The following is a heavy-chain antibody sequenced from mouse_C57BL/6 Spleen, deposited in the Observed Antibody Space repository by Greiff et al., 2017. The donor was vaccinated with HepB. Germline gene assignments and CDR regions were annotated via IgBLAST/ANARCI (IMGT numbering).Heavy chain of an antibody. D-gene: IGHD1-1*01. CDR3: AYGSSYYYAMDY. Sequence: QVQLKQPGAELVRPGSSVKLSCKASGYTFTSYWMDWVKQRPGQGLEWIGNIYPSDSETHYNQKFKDKATLTVDKSSSTAYMQLSSLTSEDSAVDYCAYGSSYYYAMDYWGQGTSVTVSS. V-gene: IGHV1-61*01. J-gene: IGHJ4*01. CDR1: GYTFTSYW. CDR2: IYPSDSET.